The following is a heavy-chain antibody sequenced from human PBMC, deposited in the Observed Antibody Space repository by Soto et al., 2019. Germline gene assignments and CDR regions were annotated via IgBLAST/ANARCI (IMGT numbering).Heavy chain of an antibody. Sequence: QVQLVQSGAEAKKPGSSVKVSCKASGGTFSSYAISWVRQAPGQGLEWMGGIIPIFGTANYAQKFQGRVTITADKSTSTAYMELSSLRSEDTAVYYCARAGPDYYDSSGYYFDYWGQGTLVTVSS. CDR2: IIPIFGTA. CDR1: GGTFSSYA. CDR3: ARAGPDYYDSSGYYFDY. D-gene: IGHD3-22*01. J-gene: IGHJ4*02. V-gene: IGHV1-69*06.